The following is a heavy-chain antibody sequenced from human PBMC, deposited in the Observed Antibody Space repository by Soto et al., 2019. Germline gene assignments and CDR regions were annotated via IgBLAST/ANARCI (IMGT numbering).Heavy chain of an antibody. Sequence: EVQLVESGGGLVKPGGSLSLSCAASGFTFSSYSMNWVRQAPGKGLEWVSSISCSSSYIYYADSVKGRFTISRANATNSLYLNINSPRAEDTAAYYGARVVDYCDPYFSYGMHVWGQGAPVTFSS. V-gene: IGHV3-21*01. J-gene: IGHJ6*02. CDR2: ISCSSSYI. CDR1: GFTFSSYS. D-gene: IGHD3-22*01. CDR3: ARVVDYCDPYFSYGMHV.